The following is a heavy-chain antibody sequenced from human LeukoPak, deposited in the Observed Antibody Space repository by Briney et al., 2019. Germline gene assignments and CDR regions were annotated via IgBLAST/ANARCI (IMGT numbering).Heavy chain of an antibody. CDR3: AGDERSRYLDL. V-gene: IGHV3-33*08. CDR2: IWYDGSKK. Sequence: PGRSLRLSCAASGFTFSDYGMHWVRQAPGKGLEWVAVIWYDGSKKYYGESVKGRFTISRDNSKNTLYLQMDSLRDEDTAVYYCAGDERSRYLDLWGQGTLVIVSS. CDR1: GFTFSDYG. D-gene: IGHD2-2*01. J-gene: IGHJ4*02.